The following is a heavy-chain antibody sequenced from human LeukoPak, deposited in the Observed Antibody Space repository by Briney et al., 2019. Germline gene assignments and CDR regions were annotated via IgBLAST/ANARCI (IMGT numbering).Heavy chain of an antibody. Sequence: GGSLRLSCGASGITFSSYSMNWVRQAPGKGLEWVSYISSSGSTKYYADSVKGRFTISRDNARNSLYLQMNSLRAEDTAVYFCARENKDSGPRGDGMDVWGQGTTVTVSS. V-gene: IGHV3-48*01. CDR1: GITFSSYS. D-gene: IGHD5-12*01. CDR3: ARENKDSGPRGDGMDV. CDR2: ISSSGSTK. J-gene: IGHJ6*02.